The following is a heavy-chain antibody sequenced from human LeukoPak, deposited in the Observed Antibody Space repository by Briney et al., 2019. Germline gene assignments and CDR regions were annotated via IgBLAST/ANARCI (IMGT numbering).Heavy chain of an antibody. CDR1: GGSISSGDYY. D-gene: IGHD2-2*01. J-gene: IGHJ4*02. CDR2: IYYSGST. V-gene: IGHV4-30-4*01. CDR3: ARDTPAATDY. Sequence: KPSETLSLTCTVSGGSISSGDYYWSWLRQPPGKGLEWIGYIYYSGSTYYNPSLKSRVTISVDTSKNPFSLKLSSVTAADTAVYYCARDTPAATDYWGQGTLVTVSS.